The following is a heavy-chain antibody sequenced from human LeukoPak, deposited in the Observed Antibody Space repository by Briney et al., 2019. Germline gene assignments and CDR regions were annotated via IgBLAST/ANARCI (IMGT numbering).Heavy chain of an antibody. Sequence: ASVKVSCKASGYTFTSYGISWVRQAPGQGLEWMGWISAHNGNTKNAQKVQGRVTMTRDTSISTAYMELSRLRSDDTAVYYCARNAHPTAYSSSCFPWGQGTLVTVSS. V-gene: IGHV1-18*01. CDR3: ARNAHPTAYSSSCFP. D-gene: IGHD6-13*01. J-gene: IGHJ5*02. CDR1: GYTFTSYG. CDR2: ISAHNGNT.